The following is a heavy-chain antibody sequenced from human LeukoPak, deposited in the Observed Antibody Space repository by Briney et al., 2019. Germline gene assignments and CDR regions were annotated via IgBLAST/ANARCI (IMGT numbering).Heavy chain of an antibody. CDR3: ARDRETWYFDF. V-gene: IGHV3-33*01. CDR2: IWYDGSNK. Sequence: GGSLRLSRAASAFTFSSYGMHWVRQAPGKGLEWVAVIWYDGSNKYYADSVEGRFTISRDNSKNTLFLQMNSLRAEDTAVYYCARDRETWYFDFWGQGTLVTVSS. J-gene: IGHJ4*02. CDR1: AFTFSSYG.